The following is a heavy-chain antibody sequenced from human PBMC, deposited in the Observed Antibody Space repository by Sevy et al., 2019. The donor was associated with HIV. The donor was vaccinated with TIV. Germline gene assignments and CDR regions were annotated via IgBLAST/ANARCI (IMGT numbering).Heavy chain of an antibody. CDR2: INHSGST. CDR1: GGSFSGYY. Sequence: SETLSLTCAVYGGSFSGYYWSWIRQPPGKGLEWIGEINHSGSTNYNPSLKSRVTISVDTSRNQFSLELSSVTAAEMAVYYCARRRPSGYYEYWGQGTLVTVSS. V-gene: IGHV4-34*01. CDR3: ARRRPSGYYEY. D-gene: IGHD3-3*01. J-gene: IGHJ4*02.